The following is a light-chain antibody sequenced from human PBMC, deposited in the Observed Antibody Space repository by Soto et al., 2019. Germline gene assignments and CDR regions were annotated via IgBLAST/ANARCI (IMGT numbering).Light chain of an antibody. CDR1: SSDVGGYDY. V-gene: IGLV2-14*01. J-gene: IGLJ1*01. CDR3: ISYASINTYV. CDR2: DVT. Sequence: QSALTQPASVSGSPGQSITISCTGTSSDVGGYDYVSWYQQHLGKAPKLMIYDVTNRPSGVSNRFSGSKSGNTASLTISGLQAEDEADYYCISYASINTYVFGTGTKLTVL.